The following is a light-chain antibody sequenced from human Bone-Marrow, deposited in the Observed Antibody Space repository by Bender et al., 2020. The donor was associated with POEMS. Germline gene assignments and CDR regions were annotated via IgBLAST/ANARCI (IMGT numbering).Light chain of an antibody. CDR3: SSWDDSLSGWV. V-gene: IGLV1-44*01. CDR2: DNT. J-gene: IGLJ3*02. Sequence: QSVLTQPPSASGTPGQRVTISCLGTSSSIGGYSFHWYLQRPGTAPKLLIYDNTQRPSGVPARFSGSKSGTSASLAISDIQSEDEGDYYCSSWDDSLSGWVFGGGTKLTVL. CDR1: SSSIGGYS.